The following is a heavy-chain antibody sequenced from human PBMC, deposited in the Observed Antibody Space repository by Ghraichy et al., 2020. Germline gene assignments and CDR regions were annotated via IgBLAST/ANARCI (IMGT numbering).Heavy chain of an antibody. Sequence: SVKVSCKASGDSFSTFAISWVRQAPGQGLEWMGGIIPVFGTTDYAQKYQGRVTITADESTRTAYMELRGLRSDDTAVYYCSRGRDAPDAIRYYHSYTDVWGNGTPIIVSS. CDR2: IIPVFGTT. V-gene: IGHV1-69*13. J-gene: IGHJ6*03. CDR3: SRGRDAPDAIRYYHSYTDV. D-gene: IGHD2-2*01. CDR1: GDSFSTFA.